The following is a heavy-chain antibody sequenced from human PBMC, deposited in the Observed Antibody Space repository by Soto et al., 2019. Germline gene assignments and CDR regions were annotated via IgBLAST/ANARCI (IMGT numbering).Heavy chain of an antibody. CDR2: IYYDGST. J-gene: IGHJ4*02. D-gene: IGHD6-19*01. Sequence: SETLSLTCSVSGGSVSPYYWSWIRQPPEEGLEWIGYIYYDGSTAYNASLKSRVTMAVDTSQNRFSLTLSSVSAADTAVYYCARAEYTRVWYPLDYWGRGILVTVSS. CDR1: GGSVSPYY. CDR3: ARAEYTRVWYPLDY. V-gene: IGHV4-59*02.